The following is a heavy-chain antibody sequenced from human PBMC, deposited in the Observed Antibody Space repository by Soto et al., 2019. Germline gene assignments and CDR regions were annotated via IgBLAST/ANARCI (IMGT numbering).Heavy chain of an antibody. V-gene: IGHV1-8*01. D-gene: IGHD5-18*01. CDR3: ARSPSGYSYHAYGMDV. CDR1: GYTFTSYD. CDR2: MNPNSGNT. Sequence: QVQLVQSGAEVKKPGASVKVSCKASGYTFTSYDINWVRQATGQGLEWMGWMNPNSGNTGYAQKFQGRVTMTRNTSIRTAYMELSSLRSEDTAVYYCARSPSGYSYHAYGMDVWGQGTTVTVSS. J-gene: IGHJ6*02.